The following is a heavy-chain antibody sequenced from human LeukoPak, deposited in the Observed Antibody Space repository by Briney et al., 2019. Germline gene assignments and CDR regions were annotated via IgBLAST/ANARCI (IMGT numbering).Heavy chain of an antibody. CDR3: TRDVGAAGY. V-gene: IGHV3-7*05. Sequence: PGGSLRLSCAASGFTFSIYWMSWVRQAPGKGLEWVANIKKDGTEKYYVDSVKGRFTISRDNAKNSLYLQMNSLRAEDTAVYYCTRDVGAAGYWGQGTLVTVSS. CDR2: IKKDGTEK. CDR1: GFTFSIYW. J-gene: IGHJ4*02. D-gene: IGHD6-13*01.